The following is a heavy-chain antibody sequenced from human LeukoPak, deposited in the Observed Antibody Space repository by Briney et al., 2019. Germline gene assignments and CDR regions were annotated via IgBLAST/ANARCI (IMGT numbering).Heavy chain of an antibody. CDR3: AKRERFIVATSP. J-gene: IGHJ4*02. CDR1: GFTFSSYA. Sequence: PGGSLRLSCAASGFTFSSYAMSWVRQAPEKGLEWVSVISNSAGSTFYADSVKGRFTISRDNSKNTVYLQMNSLRAEDTAVYYCAKRERFIVATSPWGQGTLVTVSS. D-gene: IGHD5-12*01. V-gene: IGHV3-23*01. CDR2: ISNSAGST.